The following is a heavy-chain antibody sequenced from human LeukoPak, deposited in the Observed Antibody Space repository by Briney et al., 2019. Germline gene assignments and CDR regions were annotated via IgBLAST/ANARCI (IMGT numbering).Heavy chain of an antibody. CDR2: FDPEDGET. CDR1: GYTLTELS. D-gene: IGHD5-18*01. J-gene: IGHJ4*02. Sequence: ASVKVSCKVSGYTLTELSMHWVRQAPGKGLEWMGGFDPEDGETIYAQKFQGRVTMTEDTSTDTAYMELSSLRSDDTAIYYCARTWIQLFTPDFDLWGQGTLVTVSS. CDR3: ARTWIQLFTPDFDL. V-gene: IGHV1-24*01.